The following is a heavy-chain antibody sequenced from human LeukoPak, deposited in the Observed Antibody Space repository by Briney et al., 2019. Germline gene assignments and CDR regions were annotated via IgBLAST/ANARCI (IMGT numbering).Heavy chain of an antibody. CDR3: ARRTRDHYYYYYMDV. J-gene: IGHJ6*03. CDR1: GGSISSSSYY. CDR2: IYYSGST. Sequence: SETLSLTCTVSGGSISSSSYYWGWIRQPPGKGLEWIGYIYYSGSTYYNPSLKSRVTISVDTSKNQFSLKLSSVTAADTAVYYCARRTRDHYYYYYMDVWGKGTTVTVSS. V-gene: IGHV4-31*03.